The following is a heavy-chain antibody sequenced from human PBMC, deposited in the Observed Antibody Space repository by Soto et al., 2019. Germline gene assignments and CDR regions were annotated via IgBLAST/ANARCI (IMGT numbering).Heavy chain of an antibody. CDR1: GFTFSSYG. J-gene: IGHJ6*02. V-gene: IGHV3-30*18. Sequence: QVQLVESGGGVVQPGRSLRLSCAASGFTFSSYGMHWVRQAPGKGLEWVAVISYDGSNKYYADSVKGRFTISRDNSKNTLYLQMSSLRAEDTAVYYCAKAVVPAASKDWTYYYYGMDVWGQGTTVTVSS. D-gene: IGHD2-2*01. CDR2: ISYDGSNK. CDR3: AKAVVPAASKDWTYYYYGMDV.